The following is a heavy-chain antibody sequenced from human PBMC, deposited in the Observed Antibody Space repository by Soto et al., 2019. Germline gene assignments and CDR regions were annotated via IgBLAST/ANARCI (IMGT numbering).Heavy chain of an antibody. CDR3: ARASLWFGELDWFDP. V-gene: IGHV3-21*01. CDR1: GFTLSSYS. D-gene: IGHD3-10*01. J-gene: IGHJ5*02. CDR2: ISSSSSYI. Sequence: EVQLVESGGGLVKPGGSLRLSCAASGFTLSSYSMNWVRQAPGKGLEWVSSISSSSSYIYYADSVKGRFTISRDNAKNSLYLQMNSLRAEDTAVYYCARASLWFGELDWFDPWGQGTLVTVSS.